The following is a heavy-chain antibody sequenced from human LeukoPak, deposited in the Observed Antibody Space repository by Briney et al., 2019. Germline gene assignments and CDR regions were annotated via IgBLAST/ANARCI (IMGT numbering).Heavy chain of an antibody. CDR1: GGSIGTSSYS. J-gene: IGHJ5*02. D-gene: IGHD3-10*01. CDR3: ARGGGSSMVRGVLSWFDP. Sequence: PSETLSLTCTVSGGSIGTSSYSWAWIRQPPGKGLEWIGSLYYGGRNYFNPSLRGRVTISVDTSKNQFSLKLSSVTAADTAVYYCARGGGSSMVRGVLSWFDPWGQGTLVTVSS. CDR2: LYYGGRN. V-gene: IGHV4-39*07.